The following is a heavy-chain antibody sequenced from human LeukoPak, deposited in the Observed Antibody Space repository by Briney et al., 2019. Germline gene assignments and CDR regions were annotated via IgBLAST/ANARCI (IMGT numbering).Heavy chain of an antibody. CDR2: ICGSGGNT. D-gene: IGHD2-2*01. V-gene: IGHV3-23*01. Sequence: GGSLTLSCAPSGFTFSSYAMSWVPHAPGKGLGWVSDICGSGGNTYYAHSVKARLTISRDNSKNTLYLQMNSLRAEDTAVYYCAKDAPVNIVVVPAANSWGQGTLVTVSS. CDR1: GFTFSSYA. J-gene: IGHJ4*02. CDR3: AKDAPVNIVVVPAANS.